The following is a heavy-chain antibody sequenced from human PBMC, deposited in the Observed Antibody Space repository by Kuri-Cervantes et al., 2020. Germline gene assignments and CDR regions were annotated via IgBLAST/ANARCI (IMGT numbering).Heavy chain of an antibody. CDR1: GGTFSSYA. V-gene: IGHV1-69*13. J-gene: IGHJ4*02. D-gene: IGHD6-19*01. CDR3: ARGVAGAGTMWLVY. CDR2: IIPIFGTA. Sequence: SVKVSCKASGGTFSSYAISWVRQAPGQGLEWMGGIIPIFGTANYAQKFQGRVTITADESTSTAYMELSSLRSEDTAVYYCARGVAGAGTMWLVYWGQGTLVTVSS.